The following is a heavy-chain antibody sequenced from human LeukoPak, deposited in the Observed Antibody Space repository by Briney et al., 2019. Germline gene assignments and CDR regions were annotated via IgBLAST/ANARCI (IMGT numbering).Heavy chain of an antibody. D-gene: IGHD3-22*01. CDR1: GGTFSSYA. V-gene: IGHV1-69*05. Sequence: SVTVSCTASGGTFSSYAISWVRQAPGQGLEWMGGVIPIFGTANYAQKFQGRVTITTDESTSTAYMELSSLRSEDTAVYYCARGDSSGYYHYYYMDVWGKGTTVTVSS. CDR2: VIPIFGTA. CDR3: ARGDSSGYYHYYYMDV. J-gene: IGHJ6*03.